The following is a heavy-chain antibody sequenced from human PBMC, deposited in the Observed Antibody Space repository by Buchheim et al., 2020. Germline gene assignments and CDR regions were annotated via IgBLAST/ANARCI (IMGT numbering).Heavy chain of an antibody. Sequence: EVQLVESGGGLVQPGGSLRLSCAASGFTFSSYWMTWVRQAPGKGLEWVANIKEDGSEGYYVDSVKGRVTISRDNAMNSLFLQMSSLRAEDTAVYYCARGTRDYYGMDVWGQGTT. CDR1: GFTFSSYW. CDR3: ARGTRDYYGMDV. V-gene: IGHV3-7*01. J-gene: IGHJ6*02. CDR2: IKEDGSEG.